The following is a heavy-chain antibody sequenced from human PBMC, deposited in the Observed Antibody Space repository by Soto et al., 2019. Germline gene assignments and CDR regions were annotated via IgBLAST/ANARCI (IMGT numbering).Heavy chain of an antibody. V-gene: IGHV4-4*02. CDR1: GASIISNDW. Sequence: SETLSLTCSVCGASIISNDWWIWIRQTPGKGLEWIGEIFHSGRTNYSPSFKSRVTISVDASKSQFSLEMASVTAADTAVYYCARANLRSGWTFDHWGQGSPVTVSS. J-gene: IGHJ4*02. CDR3: ARANLRSGWTFDH. D-gene: IGHD6-19*01. CDR2: IFHSGRT.